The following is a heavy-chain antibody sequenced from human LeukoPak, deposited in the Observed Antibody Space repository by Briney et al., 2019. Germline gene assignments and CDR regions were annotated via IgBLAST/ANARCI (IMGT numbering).Heavy chain of an antibody. CDR3: ARGAYYYGSGSDHDYYGMDV. CDR1: GYTFTSYG. Sequence: GASVKVSCKASGYTFTSYGISWVRQAPGQGLEWMGWISAYNGNTNYAQKLQGRVTMTTDTSTSTAYMELRSLRSGDTAVYYCARGAYYYGSGSDHDYYGMDVWGQGTTVTVSS. CDR2: ISAYNGNT. D-gene: IGHD3-10*01. V-gene: IGHV1-18*01. J-gene: IGHJ6*02.